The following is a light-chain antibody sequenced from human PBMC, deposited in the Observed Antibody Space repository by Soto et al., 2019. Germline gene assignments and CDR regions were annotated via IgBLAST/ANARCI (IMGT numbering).Light chain of an antibody. CDR3: ASWDDSLTVPI. CDR1: RSDIGSNY. J-gene: IGLJ2*01. CDR2: RND. V-gene: IGLV1-47*01. Sequence: QSVLTQPPSASGTPGQRVTISCSGSRSDIGSNYVNWYQQLPGMAPKLLIYRNDQRPSGVPDRFSGSKSGTSASLAIIGLQSEDEADYYCASWDDSLTVPIFGGGTKVTVL.